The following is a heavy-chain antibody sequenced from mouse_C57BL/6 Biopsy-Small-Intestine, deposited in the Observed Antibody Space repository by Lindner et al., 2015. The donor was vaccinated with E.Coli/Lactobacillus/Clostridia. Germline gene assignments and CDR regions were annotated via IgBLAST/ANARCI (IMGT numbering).Heavy chain of an antibody. CDR1: GYTFTTYP. CDR2: FHPYNDDT. CDR3: ARGSNSYYYAMDY. D-gene: IGHD2-5*01. J-gene: IGHJ4*01. Sequence: QLQESGAELVKPGASVKMSCKASGYTFTTYPIEWMKQNHGKSLEWIGNFHPYNDDTKYNEKFKGKATLTVEKSSSTAYLELSRLTSDDSAVYYCARGSNSYYYAMDYWGQGTSVTVSS. V-gene: IGHV1-47*01.